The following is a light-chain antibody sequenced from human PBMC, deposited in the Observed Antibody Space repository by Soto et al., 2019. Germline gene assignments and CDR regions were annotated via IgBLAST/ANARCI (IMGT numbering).Light chain of an antibody. CDR3: QQYNSWPLT. CDR2: GAS. Sequence: EVLMTQSPATLSVSPGERVTLSCRASPSVYSNLAWYQQKPGQAPRLLIYGASTRATGLPARFSGSGSGTEFTLTISSLQSEDFAVYYCQQYNSWPLTFGGGTKVEIK. CDR1: PSVYSN. J-gene: IGKJ4*01. V-gene: IGKV3-15*01.